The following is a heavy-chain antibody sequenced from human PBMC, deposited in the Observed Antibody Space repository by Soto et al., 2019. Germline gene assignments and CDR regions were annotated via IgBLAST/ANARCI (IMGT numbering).Heavy chain of an antibody. D-gene: IGHD3-3*01. CDR2: TYYRFKWYN. CDR1: GDSVSSNSAA. CDR3: ARAPTIFGVVIIRAVYGMDV. Sequence: SQTLSLTCAISGDSVSSNSAAWNWIRQSPSRGLGWLGRTYYRFKWYNDYAVSVKSRITINPDTSKNQFSLQLNSVTPEDTAVYYCARAPTIFGVVIIRAVYGMDVWGQGTTVTVSS. J-gene: IGHJ6*02. V-gene: IGHV6-1*01.